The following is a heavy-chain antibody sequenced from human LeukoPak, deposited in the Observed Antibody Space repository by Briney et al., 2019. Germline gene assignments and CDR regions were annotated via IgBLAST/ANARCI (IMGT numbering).Heavy chain of an antibody. CDR1: GGTFSSYA. Sequence: GASVKVSCKASGGTFSSYAISWVRQAPGQGLEWMGRIIPILGIANYAQKFQGRVTITADKSTSTAYMELSSLRSEDTAVYYCARDTPSFPMIVTGPLDYWGQGTLVTVSS. CDR2: IIPILGIA. D-gene: IGHD3-22*01. V-gene: IGHV1-69*04. J-gene: IGHJ4*02. CDR3: ARDTPSFPMIVTGPLDY.